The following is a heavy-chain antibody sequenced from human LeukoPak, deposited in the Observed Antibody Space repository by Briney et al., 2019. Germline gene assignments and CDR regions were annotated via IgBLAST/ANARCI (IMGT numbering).Heavy chain of an antibody. D-gene: IGHD3-10*01. Sequence: PGGSLRLSCAASGFTFSSYSMNWVRQAPGKGLEWVSSISSSSSYIYYVDSVKGRFTISRDNAKNSLYLQMNSLRAEDTAVYYCARGRGLLWFGELLDFDYWGQGTLVTVSS. CDR1: GFTFSSYS. CDR3: ARGRGLLWFGELLDFDY. CDR2: ISSSSSYI. J-gene: IGHJ4*02. V-gene: IGHV3-21*01.